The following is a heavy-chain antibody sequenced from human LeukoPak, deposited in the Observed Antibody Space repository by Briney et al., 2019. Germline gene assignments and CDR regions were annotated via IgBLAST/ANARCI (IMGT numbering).Heavy chain of an antibody. CDR3: ATINFRPY. D-gene: IGHD1-1*01. J-gene: IGHJ4*02. Sequence: PGGSLRLSCAATGFTLSSYWMSWVRQAPGKGLEWVANIKQDGSEKYYVDSVKGRFTISRDNGKNSLYLQMNSLRAEDTAIYYCATINFRPYWGQGTLVTVSS. CDR1: GFTLSSYW. V-gene: IGHV3-7*03. CDR2: IKQDGSEK.